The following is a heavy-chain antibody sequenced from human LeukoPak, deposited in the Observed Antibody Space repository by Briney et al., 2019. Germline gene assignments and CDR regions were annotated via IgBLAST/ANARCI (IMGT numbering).Heavy chain of an antibody. Sequence: PSETLSLTCTVSGGSISSNNYYWSWIRQPPGKGLEWIGYIYYSGSTYYNPSLKSRVTISVDTSKNQFSLKLSSVTAADTAVYYCARESYDSSGYFDYWGQGTLVTVSS. D-gene: IGHD3-22*01. CDR1: GGSISSNNYY. CDR2: IYYSGST. CDR3: ARESYDSSGYFDY. V-gene: IGHV4-30-4*01. J-gene: IGHJ4*02.